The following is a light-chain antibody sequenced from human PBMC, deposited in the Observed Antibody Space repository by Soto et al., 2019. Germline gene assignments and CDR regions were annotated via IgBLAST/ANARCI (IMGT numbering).Light chain of an antibody. CDR2: DVI. CDR3: SSYSTSSTYV. J-gene: IGLJ1*01. CDR1: SSDVGGYNY. V-gene: IGLV2-14*01. Sequence: QSALTQPASVSGSPGQSITISCTGTSSDVGGYNYVSWYQQHPGKAPKLMIYDVINRPSGVSNRFSGSKSGNTASLTSSGLQAEDEADYCCSSYSTSSTYVFGTGTKVTVL.